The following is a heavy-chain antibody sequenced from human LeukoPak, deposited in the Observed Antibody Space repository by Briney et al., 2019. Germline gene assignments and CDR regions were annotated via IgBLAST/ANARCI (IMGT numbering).Heavy chain of an antibody. V-gene: IGHV3-33*06. CDR1: GFTFGSYG. CDR2: IWYDGSNK. D-gene: IGHD5-24*01. CDR3: AKDRGDGYNWGLFDY. J-gene: IGHJ4*02. Sequence: PGRSLRLSCAASGFTFGSYGMHWVRQAPGKGLEWVAVIWYDGSNKYYADSVKGRFTISRDNSKNTLYLQMNSLRAEDTAVYYCAKDRGDGYNWGLFDYWGQGTLVTVSS.